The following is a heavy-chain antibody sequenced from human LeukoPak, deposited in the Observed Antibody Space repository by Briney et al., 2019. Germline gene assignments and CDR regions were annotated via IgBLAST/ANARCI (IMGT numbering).Heavy chain of an antibody. J-gene: IGHJ5*02. D-gene: IGHD2-2*01. V-gene: IGHV1-18*01. CDR3: ARGDVVVSAAVRFDP. CDR1: GYTFTSYG. Sequence: GASVKVSCKASGYTFTSYGITRVRQAPGQGLEWMGWISAHNGKTNYAQKFQGRVTMTTDTPTSTAYMELRSLRSDDTAVYYCARGDVVVSAAVRFDPWGQGTLVTVSS. CDR2: ISAHNGKT.